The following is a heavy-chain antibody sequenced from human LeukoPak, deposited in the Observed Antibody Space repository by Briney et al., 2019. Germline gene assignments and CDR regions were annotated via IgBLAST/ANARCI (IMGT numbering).Heavy chain of an antibody. CDR3: AKDQRMYNYAPFDY. Sequence: GGSLRLSCAASGFTFSSYSMNWVRQAPGKGLEWVAVISYDGSDKYYADSVKGRLTISRDNSKNTLYLRMSSLRVEDTAVYYCAKDQRMYNYAPFDYWGQGTLVTVSS. CDR2: ISYDGSDK. CDR1: GFTFSSYS. D-gene: IGHD1-1*01. V-gene: IGHV3-30*18. J-gene: IGHJ4*02.